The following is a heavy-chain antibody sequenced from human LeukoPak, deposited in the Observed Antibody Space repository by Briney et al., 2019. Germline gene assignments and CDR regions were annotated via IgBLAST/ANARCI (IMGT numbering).Heavy chain of an antibody. D-gene: IGHD6-19*01. CDR2: ISSSGSTI. V-gene: IGHV3-48*03. CDR3: ARGGGWRKYYFDY. CDR1: GFTFSSYE. Sequence: GGSLRLXCAASGFTFSSYEMNWVRQAPGKGLEWVSYISSSGSTIYYADSVKGRFTISRDNAKNSLYLQMNSLRAEDTALYYCARGGGWRKYYFDYWGQGTLVTVSS. J-gene: IGHJ4*02.